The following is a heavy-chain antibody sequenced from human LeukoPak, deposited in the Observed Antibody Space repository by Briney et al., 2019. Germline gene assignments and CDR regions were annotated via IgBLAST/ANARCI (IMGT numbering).Heavy chain of an antibody. J-gene: IGHJ4*02. Sequence: GGSLRLSCAASGFTFSSYEMNWVRQAPGKGLEWVSYISSSGSTIYYADSVKGRFTISRDNAKNSLYLQMNSLRAEDTADYYCARDIYDSSGYSPGYFDYWGQGTLVTVSS. V-gene: IGHV3-48*03. D-gene: IGHD3-22*01. CDR1: GFTFSSYE. CDR3: ARDIYDSSGYSPGYFDY. CDR2: ISSSGSTI.